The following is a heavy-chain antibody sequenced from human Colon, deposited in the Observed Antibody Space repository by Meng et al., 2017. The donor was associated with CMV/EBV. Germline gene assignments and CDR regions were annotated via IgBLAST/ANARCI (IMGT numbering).Heavy chain of an antibody. CDR1: GYPFSSYA. V-gene: IGHV3-23*03. Sequence: GESLKISCVASGYPFSSYAMSWVRQAPGEGLELVAILYSGGNSPHYADSVKGRFTIFRDNSKNTVYLQMNSLRAEDTAVYYCAKYSSSSLSFESWGQGTLVTVSS. CDR2: LYSGGNSP. D-gene: IGHD6-6*01. J-gene: IGHJ4*02. CDR3: AKYSSSSLSFES.